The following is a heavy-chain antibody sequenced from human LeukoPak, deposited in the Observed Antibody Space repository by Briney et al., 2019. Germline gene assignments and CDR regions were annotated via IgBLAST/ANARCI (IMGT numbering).Heavy chain of an antibody. CDR1: GFTFSNAW. D-gene: IGHD3-10*01. CDR3: TTTYYYDSGNYPYYYYGMDV. V-gene: IGHV3-15*01. J-gene: IGHJ6*02. CDR2: IKSKTDGGTT. Sequence: GGSLRLSCAASGFTFSNAWMSWVRQAPGGGLEWVGRIKSKTDGGTTDYAAFVKGRFTISRDDSKSTLYLQMNSLKTEDTAVYYCTTTYYYDSGNYPYYYYGMDVWGQGTTVTVSS.